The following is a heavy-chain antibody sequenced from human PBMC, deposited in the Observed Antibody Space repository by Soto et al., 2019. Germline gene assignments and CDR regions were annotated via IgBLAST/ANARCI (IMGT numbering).Heavy chain of an antibody. CDR1: GFTFSSFW. D-gene: IGHD6-6*01. Sequence: EVQLVESGGTLVQPGGSLRLSCAASGFTFSSFWMHWVRQVPGKGLVWVSHINGDGTTANYADSVKGRFTISRDNAKNTLYLQMNSLRAEDTAVYYCAKDKHSNSLNWFDPWGQGTLVAVSS. V-gene: IGHV3-74*01. J-gene: IGHJ5*02. CDR3: AKDKHSNSLNWFDP. CDR2: INGDGTTA.